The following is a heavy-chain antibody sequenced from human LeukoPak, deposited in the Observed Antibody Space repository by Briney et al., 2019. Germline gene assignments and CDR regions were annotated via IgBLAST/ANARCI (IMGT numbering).Heavy chain of an antibody. CDR3: ARRAGGTSRFDY. Sequence: PSETLSLTCTVSGGSISTSNYYWGWIRQPPGKGLEWIGNIYYSGSTYYNPSLKSRVTISVNTSKNHFSLKLTSVTAADTAVYYCARRAGGTSRFDYWGQGTLVTVSS. CDR1: GGSISTSNYY. J-gene: IGHJ4*02. V-gene: IGHV4-39*02. CDR2: IYYSGST. D-gene: IGHD1-26*01.